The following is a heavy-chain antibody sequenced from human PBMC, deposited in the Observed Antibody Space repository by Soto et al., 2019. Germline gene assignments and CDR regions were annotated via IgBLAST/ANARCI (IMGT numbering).Heavy chain of an antibody. J-gene: IGHJ6*02. Sequence: QVQLMQSGAEVKKPGSSVKVSCKASGGAFSDYAFSWVRQAPGQGLEWLGGIMPIFRAPDYAQKFQGRVTITADEFTRTAYMEMNSLRSEDTAVYYCASWLKGPDIGNYYYGMDVWGQGTTVTVS. D-gene: IGHD2-15*01. CDR1: GGAFSDYA. V-gene: IGHV1-69*12. CDR2: IMPIFRAP. CDR3: ASWLKGPDIGNYYYGMDV.